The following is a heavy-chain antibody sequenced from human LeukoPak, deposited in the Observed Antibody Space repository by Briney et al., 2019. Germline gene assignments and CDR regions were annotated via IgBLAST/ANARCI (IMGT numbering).Heavy chain of an antibody. CDR3: AKSSGSYLSRYFDY. J-gene: IGHJ4*02. V-gene: IGHV4-59*01. CDR2: IYYSGST. D-gene: IGHD1-26*01. Sequence: SETLSLTCTVSGGSISSYYWSWIRQPPGKGLEWIGYIYYSGSTNYNPSLKSRVTISLDTSKNQFSLKLSSVTAADTAVYYCAKSSGSYLSRYFDYWGQGTLVTVSS. CDR1: GGSISSYY.